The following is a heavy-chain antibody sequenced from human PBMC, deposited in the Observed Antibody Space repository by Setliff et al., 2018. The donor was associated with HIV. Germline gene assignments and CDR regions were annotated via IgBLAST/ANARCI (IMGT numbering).Heavy chain of an antibody. Sequence: PGGSLRLSCAASGFTFNSYGMHWVRQAPGKGLEWVALIWYDASKKEYAESVKGRFNILSDDSKKTVDLQMNIRRADDTAVYYCVKDVVKFLSGSGALDFWGQGTLVTVSS. D-gene: IGHD3-3*01. J-gene: IGHJ4*02. CDR2: IWYDASKK. CDR1: GFTFNSYG. V-gene: IGHV3-33*06. CDR3: VKDVVKFLSGSGALDF.